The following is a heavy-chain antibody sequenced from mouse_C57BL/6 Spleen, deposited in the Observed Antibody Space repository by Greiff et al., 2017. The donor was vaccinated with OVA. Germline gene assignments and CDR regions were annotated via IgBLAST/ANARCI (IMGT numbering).Heavy chain of an antibody. J-gene: IGHJ3*01. D-gene: IGHD2-10*02. CDR1: GYTFTSYW. CDR2: IDPSDSYT. Sequence: VQLQQPGAELVKPGASVKLSCKASGYTFTSYWMQWVKQRPGQGLEWIGEIDPSDSYTNYNQKFKGKATLTVDTSSSTAYMQLSSLTSEDSAVYYCARGRYGFAYWGQGTLVTVSA. CDR3: ARGRYGFAY. V-gene: IGHV1-50*01.